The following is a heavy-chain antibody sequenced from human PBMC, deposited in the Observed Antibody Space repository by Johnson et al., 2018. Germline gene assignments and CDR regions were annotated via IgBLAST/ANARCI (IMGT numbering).Heavy chain of an antibody. V-gene: IGHV3-33*01. D-gene: IGHD2-2*01. CDR2: IWYDGSNK. Sequence: QVQLVESGGGVVQPGRSLRLSCAASGFTFSSYGMHWVRQAPGKGLEWVAVIWYDGSNKYYADSVKGRLTISRDNSKNTLYLQMNSPRAEDTAVYYCARDGGDCSSTSCFVTFYYYYYYGMDVWGQGTTVTVSS. CDR1: GFTFSSYG. CDR3: ARDGGDCSSTSCFVTFYYYYYYGMDV. J-gene: IGHJ6*02.